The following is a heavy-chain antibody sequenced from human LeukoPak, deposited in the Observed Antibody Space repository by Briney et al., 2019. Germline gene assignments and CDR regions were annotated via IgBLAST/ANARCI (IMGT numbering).Heavy chain of an antibody. CDR1: GFTFSSYG. D-gene: IGHD3-22*01. J-gene: IGHJ4*02. V-gene: IGHV3-30*18. Sequence: GGSLRLSCAASGFTFSSYGMLWVRQAPGKGLEWVALISYDGSNKYYADSVKGRFTISRDNSKNTLYLQMNSLRAEDTAVYYCAEDTNYYDTSGPLDYWGQGTLVTVSS. CDR3: AEDTNYYDTSGPLDY. CDR2: ISYDGSNK.